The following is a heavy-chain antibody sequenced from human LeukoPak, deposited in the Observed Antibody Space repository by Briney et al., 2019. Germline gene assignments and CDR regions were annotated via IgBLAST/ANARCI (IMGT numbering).Heavy chain of an antibody. D-gene: IGHD3-22*01. CDR1: GGSISSGDYY. CDR3: ARGYFDNSGYSAPFHY. V-gene: IGHV4-61*08. J-gene: IGHJ4*02. CDR2: IHYSGST. Sequence: SQTLSLTCTVSGGSISSGDYYWSWIRQPPGKGLEWIGYIHYSGSTNYNPSLKSRVTISVDTSKNQFSLKLSSVTAADTAVYYCARGYFDNSGYSAPFHYWGQGTLVTVSS.